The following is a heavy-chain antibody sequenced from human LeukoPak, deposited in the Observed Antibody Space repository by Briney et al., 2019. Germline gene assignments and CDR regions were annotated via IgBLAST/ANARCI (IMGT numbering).Heavy chain of an antibody. V-gene: IGHV4-59*02. CDR1: GGSVSRYY. J-gene: IGHJ4*02. D-gene: IGHD2-15*01. CDR3: ARGRDTVSTPFDY. CDR2: IYNRGNT. Sequence: SETLSLTCTVSGGSVSRYYWTWIRQPPGKGLEWIGYIYNRGNTNYNPSLESRVTISVDTSKNQFSLKVNSVTAADTAVYYCARGRDTVSTPFDYWGQGTLVTVSS.